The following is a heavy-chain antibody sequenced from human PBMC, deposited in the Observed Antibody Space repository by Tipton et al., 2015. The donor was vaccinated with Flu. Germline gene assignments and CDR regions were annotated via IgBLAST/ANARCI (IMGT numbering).Heavy chain of an antibody. CDR3: AREPITTRLLYGDYRYWYFDL. Sequence: QVQLVQSGAEVKKPGASVKVSCKASGYTFTSYGISWVRQAPGQGLEWMGWISAYNGNTNYAQKLQGRVTMTTDTSTSTAYMELRSLRSDDTAVYYCAREPITTRLLYGDYRYWYFDLWGRGPLVTVSS. D-gene: IGHD4-17*01. V-gene: IGHV1-18*01. CDR2: ISAYNGNT. CDR1: GYTFTSYG. J-gene: IGHJ2*01.